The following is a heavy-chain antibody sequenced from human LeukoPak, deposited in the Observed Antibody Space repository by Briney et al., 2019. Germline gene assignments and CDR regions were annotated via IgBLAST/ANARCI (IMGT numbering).Heavy chain of an antibody. Sequence: SETLSPTCTVSGGSISTYYWSWIRQPAGRGLEWIGCIYTSGSTNYNPSLKSRVTMSVDTSKNQFSLKLSSVTAADTAVYYCAREEEQMARGLDPWGQGALVTVSS. CDR2: IYTSGST. V-gene: IGHV4-4*07. CDR3: AREEEQMARGLDP. CDR1: GGSISTYY. D-gene: IGHD5-24*01. J-gene: IGHJ5*02.